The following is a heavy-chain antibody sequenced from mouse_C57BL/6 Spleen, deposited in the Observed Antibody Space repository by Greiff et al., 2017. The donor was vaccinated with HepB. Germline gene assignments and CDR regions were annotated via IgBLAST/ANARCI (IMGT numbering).Heavy chain of an antibody. CDR1: GYTFTDYN. J-gene: IGHJ2*01. D-gene: IGHD2-4*01. V-gene: IGHV1-18*01. Sequence: EVQLQQSGPELVKPGASVKIPCKASGYTFTDYNMDWVKQSHGKSLEWIGDINPNNGGTIYNQKFKGKATLTVDKSSSTAYMELRSLTSEDTAVYYCARGVYDYDRYYFDYWGQGTTLTVSS. CDR2: INPNNGGT. CDR3: ARGVYDYDRYYFDY.